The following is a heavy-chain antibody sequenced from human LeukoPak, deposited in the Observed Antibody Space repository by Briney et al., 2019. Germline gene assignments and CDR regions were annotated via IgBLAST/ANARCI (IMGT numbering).Heavy chain of an antibody. J-gene: IGHJ6*03. D-gene: IGHD5-12*01. CDR3: ARRGYSGYSNYYNYMDV. Sequence: PGGSLRLSCAASGFTFSSYSMNWVRQAPGKGLEWVSYISSSSSTIYYADSVKGRFTISRDNAKNSLYLQMNSLRAEDTAVYYCARRGYSGYSNYYNYMDVWGKGTTVTVSS. CDR2: ISSSSSTI. V-gene: IGHV3-48*04. CDR1: GFTFSSYS.